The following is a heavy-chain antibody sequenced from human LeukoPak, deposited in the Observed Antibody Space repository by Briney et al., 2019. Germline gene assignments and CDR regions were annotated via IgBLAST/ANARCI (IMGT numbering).Heavy chain of an antibody. Sequence: SETLSLTCTVSGYSISSGYYWGWIRQPPGKGLEWIGSIYHSGSTYYNPSLKSRVTISVDTSKNQFSLKLSSATAADTAVYYCARCTSATVTIDYWGQGTLVTVSS. CDR1: GYSISSGYY. D-gene: IGHD4-17*01. J-gene: IGHJ4*02. CDR3: ARCTSATVTIDY. V-gene: IGHV4-38-2*02. CDR2: IYHSGST.